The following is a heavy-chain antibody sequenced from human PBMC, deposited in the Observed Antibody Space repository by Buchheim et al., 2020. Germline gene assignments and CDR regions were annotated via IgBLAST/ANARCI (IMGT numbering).Heavy chain of an antibody. J-gene: IGHJ4*02. CDR1: GFTFSSYG. V-gene: IGHV3-30*18. CDR3: AKVGSLYSSSWYGEAGFDY. CDR2: ISYDGSNK. Sequence: QVQLVESGGGVVQPGRSLRLSCAASGFTFSSYGMHWVRQAPGKGLEWVAVISYDGSNKYYADSVKGRFTISRDNSKTTLYLQMNSLRAEDTAVYYCAKVGSLYSSSWYGEAGFDYWGQGTL. D-gene: IGHD6-13*01.